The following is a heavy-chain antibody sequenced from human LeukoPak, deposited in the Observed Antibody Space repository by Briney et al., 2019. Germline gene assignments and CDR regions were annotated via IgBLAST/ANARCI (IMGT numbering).Heavy chain of an antibody. Sequence: GGSLRLSCAASGFTFSSYAMHWVRQAPGKGLEWVAVISYDGSNKYYADSVKGRFTISRDNSKNTLYLQMNSLRAEDTAVYYCASTVADNYYDSSGYLDYWGQGTLVTVSS. D-gene: IGHD3-22*01. CDR2: ISYDGSNK. J-gene: IGHJ4*02. CDR1: GFTFSSYA. CDR3: ASTVADNYYDSSGYLDY. V-gene: IGHV3-30*04.